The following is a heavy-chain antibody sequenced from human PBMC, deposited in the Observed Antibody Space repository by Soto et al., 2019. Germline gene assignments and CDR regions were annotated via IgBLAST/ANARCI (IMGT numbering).Heavy chain of an antibody. CDR2: ISGSGGSA. V-gene: IGHV3-23*01. J-gene: IGHJ4*02. Sequence: PGGSLRLSCAASGFPFSSYAMSWVRQAPGKGLEWVSAISGSGGSAYYADSVKGRFTISRDNSKNTLYLQMNSLRAEDTAVYYCAKTKSSMVRGVTDYWGQGTLVTVSS. CDR1: GFPFSSYA. CDR3: AKTKSSMVRGVTDY. D-gene: IGHD3-10*01.